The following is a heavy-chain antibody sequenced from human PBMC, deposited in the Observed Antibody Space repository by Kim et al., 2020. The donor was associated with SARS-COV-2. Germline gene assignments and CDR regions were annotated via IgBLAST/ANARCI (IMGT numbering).Heavy chain of an antibody. CDR2: MNPNSGNT. V-gene: IGHV1-8*01. Sequence: ASVKVSCKASGYTFTSYDINWVRQATGQGLEWMGWMNPNSGNTGYAQKFQGRVTMTRNTSISTAYMELSSLRSEDTAVYYCASGQWVSSSSFLYYYYYMDVWGKGTTVTVSS. CDR1: GYTFTSYD. J-gene: IGHJ6*03. CDR3: ASGQWVSSSSFLYYYYYMDV. D-gene: IGHD6-6*01.